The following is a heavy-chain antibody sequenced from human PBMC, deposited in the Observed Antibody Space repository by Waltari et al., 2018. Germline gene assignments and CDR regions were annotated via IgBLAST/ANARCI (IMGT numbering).Heavy chain of an antibody. CDR2: INFDGSAT. Sequence: VQLVECGGGWVQPGGAVRLSGAAAGFRLGAYWMSWVRQAPGRGLEWVANINFDGSATYVADSVNGRLSVSRDNAKNSLFLHMNNLRVEDTAVYFCARGSASYVRVWDSWGQGTLVTVSS. J-gene: IGHJ5*02. V-gene: IGHV3-7*03. D-gene: IGHD1-26*01. CDR1: GFRLGAYW. CDR3: ARGSASYVRVWDS.